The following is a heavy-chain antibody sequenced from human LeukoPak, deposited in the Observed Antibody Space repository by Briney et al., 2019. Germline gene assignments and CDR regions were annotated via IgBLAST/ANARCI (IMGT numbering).Heavy chain of an antibody. CDR1: GYTFTNYG. CDR3: ARNLVPAAIGAFDI. Sequence: ASVKVSCKASGYTFTNYGISWVRQAPGQGLEWVGWIRGYSGNTNYAQKLQDRVTMTTDTYTSTAYMELRSLRSDDTAVYYCARNLVPAAIGAFDIWGQGTMVTVSS. V-gene: IGHV1-18*01. D-gene: IGHD2-2*02. CDR2: IRGYSGNT. J-gene: IGHJ3*02.